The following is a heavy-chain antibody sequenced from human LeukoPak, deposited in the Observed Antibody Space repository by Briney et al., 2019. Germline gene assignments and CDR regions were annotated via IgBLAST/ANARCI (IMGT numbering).Heavy chain of an antibody. CDR2: ISAYNGNT. CDR1: GYTFTSYG. CDR3: ARNRRYFDWLLYDAFDI. D-gene: IGHD3-9*01. V-gene: IGHV1-18*01. J-gene: IGHJ3*02. Sequence: ASVKVSCKASGYTFTSYGISWVRQAPGQGLERMGWISAYNGNTNYAQKLQGRVTMTTDTSTSTAYMELRSLRSDDTAVYYCARNRRYFDWLLYDAFDIWGQGTMVTVSS.